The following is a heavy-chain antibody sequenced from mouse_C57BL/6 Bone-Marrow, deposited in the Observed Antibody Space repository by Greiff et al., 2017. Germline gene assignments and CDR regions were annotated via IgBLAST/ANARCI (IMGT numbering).Heavy chain of an antibody. CDR2: IYPGSGNT. CDR3: ARWYYGSPWFAY. V-gene: IGHV1-66*01. D-gene: IGHD1-1*01. CDR1: GYSFTSYY. Sequence: VKLMESGPELVKPGASVKISCKASGYSFTSYYIHWVKQRPGQGLEWIGWIYPGSGNTKYNEKFKGKATLTADTSSSTAYMQLSSRTSEDSAVYYCARWYYGSPWFAYWGQGTLVTVSA. J-gene: IGHJ3*01.